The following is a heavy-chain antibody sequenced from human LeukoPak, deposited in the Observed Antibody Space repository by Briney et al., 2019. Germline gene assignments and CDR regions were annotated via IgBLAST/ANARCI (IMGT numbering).Heavy chain of an antibody. Sequence: GGSLRLSCAASGFTFSSYWMSWVRQAPGMGLEWVANIKQDGSEKYYVDSVKGRFTISRDNAKNSLYLQMNSLRAEDTAVYYCASAPRGWKNYYYYGMDVWGQGTTVTVSS. J-gene: IGHJ6*02. CDR3: ASAPRGWKNYYYYGMDV. CDR1: GFTFSSYW. V-gene: IGHV3-7*01. D-gene: IGHD1-1*01. CDR2: IKQDGSEK.